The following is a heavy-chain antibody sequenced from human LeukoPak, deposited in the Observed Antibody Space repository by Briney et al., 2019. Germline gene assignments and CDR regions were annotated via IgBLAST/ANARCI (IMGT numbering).Heavy chain of an antibody. V-gene: IGHV3-9*03. Sequence: GGSLRLSCVASGFTFDDYVMHWVRQAPGKGLEWVSGISWNSGAIGYADSVKGRFTISRDNAKNSPYLQMNSLRTENMALYYCAREGLRFDDAFDIWGQGTMVTVS. D-gene: IGHD3-16*01. CDR1: GFTFDDYV. J-gene: IGHJ3*02. CDR2: ISWNSGAI. CDR3: AREGLRFDDAFDI.